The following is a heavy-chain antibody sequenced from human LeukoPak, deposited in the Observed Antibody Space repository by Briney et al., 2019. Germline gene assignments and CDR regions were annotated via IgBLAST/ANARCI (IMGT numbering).Heavy chain of an antibody. Sequence: SETLSLTCTVSGGSISSYYWGWIRQPPGKGLEWIGYIYYSGSTNYNPSLKSRVTISVDTSKNQFSLKLSSVTAADTAVYYCARESFWNGCYPFDYWGQGTLVTVSS. CDR3: ARESFWNGCYPFDY. V-gene: IGHV4-59*12. CDR2: IYYSGST. CDR1: GGSISSYY. D-gene: IGHD3-3*01. J-gene: IGHJ4*02.